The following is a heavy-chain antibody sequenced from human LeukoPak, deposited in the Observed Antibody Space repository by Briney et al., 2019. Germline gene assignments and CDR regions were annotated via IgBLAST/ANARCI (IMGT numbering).Heavy chain of an antibody. Sequence: GGSLRLSCAASGFTVSSNYMSWVRQAPGKGLEWVSVIYSGGSTYYADSVKGRFTISRDNSKNTLYLQMNSLRVEDTAVYYCARDYDSSGYQVYWGQGTLVTVSS. V-gene: IGHV3-66*01. CDR3: ARDYDSSGYQVY. CDR2: IYSGGST. J-gene: IGHJ4*02. D-gene: IGHD3-22*01. CDR1: GFTVSSNY.